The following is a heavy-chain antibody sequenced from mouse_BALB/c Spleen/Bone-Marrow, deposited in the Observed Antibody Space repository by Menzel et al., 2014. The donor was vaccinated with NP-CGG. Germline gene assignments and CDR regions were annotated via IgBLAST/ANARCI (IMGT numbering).Heavy chain of an antibody. CDR1: GYTFTDYY. Sequence: LVESGAELARPGASVKLSCKASGYTFTDYYINWVKQRTGQGLEWIGEIYPGSGNTYYNEKFKGKATLTADKSSSTAYMQRSSLTSEDAAVYFSARREYGNGGFAYWGQGTLVTVSA. D-gene: IGHD2-10*02. CDR3: ARREYGNGGFAY. J-gene: IGHJ3*01. CDR2: IYPGSGNT. V-gene: IGHV1-77*01.